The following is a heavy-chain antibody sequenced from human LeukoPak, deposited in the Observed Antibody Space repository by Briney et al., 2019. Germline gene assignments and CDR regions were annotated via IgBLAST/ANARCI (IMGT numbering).Heavy chain of an antibody. CDR1: GGSISSYY. CDR3: ARQFYGSRNYSYFFDY. V-gene: IGHV4-4*07. D-gene: IGHD3-10*01. Sequence: SETLSLTCTVSGGSISSYYWSWIRQPAGKGLEWIGRIYTSGSTNYNPSLKSRVTMSVDTSKNQFSLKLTSVTAADTAVYYCARQFYGSRNYSYFFDYWGQGALVTVSS. J-gene: IGHJ4*02. CDR2: IYTSGST.